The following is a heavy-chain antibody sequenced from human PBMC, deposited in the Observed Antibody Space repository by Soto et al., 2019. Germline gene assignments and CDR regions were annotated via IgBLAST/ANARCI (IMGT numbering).Heavy chain of an antibody. CDR1: GDSISSGGYY. V-gene: IGHV4-31*01. CDR3: AASCVGCGGFNYYGMDV. Sequence: SETLSLTCTVSGDSISSGGYYWSRIRQHPGRGLEWIGYIYYSGSTYYNPSLKSPVTISVDTSKNQFSLKLTSVTAADTAVYYCAASCVGCGGFNYYGMDVWXQGTTVTVSS. D-gene: IGHD2-21*01. CDR2: IYYSGST. J-gene: IGHJ6*02.